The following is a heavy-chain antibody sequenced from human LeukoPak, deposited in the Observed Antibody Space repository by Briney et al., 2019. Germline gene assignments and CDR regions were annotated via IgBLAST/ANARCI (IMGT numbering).Heavy chain of an antibody. CDR1: GYILTNNW. CDR3: ARSRYCSGGSCYGDY. V-gene: IGHV5-51*01. Sequence: GESLKISCKISGYILTNNWIGWVRQVPGKGLEWMGLIYPGNSDTKYSPSFQGQVTFSVDKSISTAYLHWSSLKASDTAMYYCARSRYCSGGSCYGDYWGQGSLVTVSS. CDR2: IYPGNSDT. D-gene: IGHD2-15*01. J-gene: IGHJ4*02.